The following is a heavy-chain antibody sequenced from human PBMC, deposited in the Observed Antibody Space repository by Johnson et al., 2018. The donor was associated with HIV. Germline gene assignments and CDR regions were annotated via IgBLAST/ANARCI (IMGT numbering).Heavy chain of an antibody. CDR2: ITNGGST. CDR1: GFTFSRYD. CDR3: ARASAFDI. J-gene: IGHJ3*02. Sequence: VQLVESGGGLVQPGGSLRLSCAASGFTFSRYDMHWVRQAPGKGLEYVSGITNGGSTYSADSVKGRFTISRDNSRNTLYLQMGSLRPEDMAVYYCARASAFDIWGQGTMVTVSS. V-gene: IGHV3-64*07.